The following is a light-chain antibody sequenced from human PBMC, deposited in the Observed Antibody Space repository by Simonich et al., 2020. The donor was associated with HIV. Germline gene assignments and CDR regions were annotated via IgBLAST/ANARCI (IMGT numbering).Light chain of an antibody. V-gene: IGKV3-15*01. CDR1: QSVSSN. CDR2: GAS. J-gene: IGKJ3*01. CDR3: QQRTNWPLT. Sequence: EIVMTQSPATLSVSPGERATLSCRASQSVSSNLAWYQQKPGQAPRLLIYGASTRATGIPARFSGSGSGTDFTLIISSLEPDDFAIYYCQQRTNWPLTFGPGTKVDI.